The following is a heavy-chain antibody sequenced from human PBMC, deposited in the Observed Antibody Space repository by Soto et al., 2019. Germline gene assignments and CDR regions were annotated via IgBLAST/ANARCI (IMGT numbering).Heavy chain of an antibody. J-gene: IGHJ4*01. V-gene: IGHV3-48*04. Sequence: GGSLRLSCAASGFTFSSYTMSRVRQAPGKGLEWVSYISISGSTIHYADSVKGRFISSRDNDKKSLYLQMNSLRAEDTAVYYCAREWLRSNDYWGHGTLVPVSS. CDR2: ISISGSTI. D-gene: IGHD5-12*01. CDR3: AREWLRSNDY. CDR1: GFTFSSYT.